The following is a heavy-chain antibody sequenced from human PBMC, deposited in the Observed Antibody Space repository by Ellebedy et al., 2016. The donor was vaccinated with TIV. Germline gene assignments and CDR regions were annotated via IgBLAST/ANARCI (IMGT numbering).Heavy chain of an antibody. Sequence: PGGSLRLSCSASGFSFSSYAMHWVRQAPGKGLEWVAIISYDGSHRYYADSVTGRFTISRDISKNTLYLQMNSLRAEDTAVYYCAREHMTSTGSPLDYWGQGTLVTVSS. CDR2: ISYDGSHR. D-gene: IGHD1-1*01. CDR3: AREHMTSTGSPLDY. V-gene: IGHV3-30-3*01. CDR1: GFSFSSYA. J-gene: IGHJ4*02.